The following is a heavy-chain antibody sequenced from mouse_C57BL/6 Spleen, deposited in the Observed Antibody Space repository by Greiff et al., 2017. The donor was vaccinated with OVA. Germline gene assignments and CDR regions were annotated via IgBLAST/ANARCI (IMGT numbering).Heavy chain of an antibody. J-gene: IGHJ4*01. CDR1: GYTFTSYW. CDR2: IHPNSGST. D-gene: IGHD2-5*01. V-gene: IGHV1-64*01. CDR3: ARGGLYYSILYAMDY. Sequence: QVQLQQPGAELVKPGASVKLSCKASGYTFTSYWMHWVKQRPGQGLEWIGMIHPNSGSTNYNEKFKSKATLTVDKSSSTAYMQLSSLTSEDSAVYYCARGGLYYSILYAMDYWGQGTSVTVSS.